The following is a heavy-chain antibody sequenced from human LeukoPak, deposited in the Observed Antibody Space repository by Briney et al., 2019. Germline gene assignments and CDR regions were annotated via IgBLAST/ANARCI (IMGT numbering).Heavy chain of an antibody. CDR1: GYSISSGYY. Sequence: SETLSLTCTVSGYSISSGYYWGWIRQPPGKGLEWIGSIYHSGSTYYNPSLKSRVTISVDTSKNQFSLKLSPVTAADTAVYYCARASHRSHDTIYGMDVWGQGTTVIVSS. CDR3: ARASHRSHDTIYGMDV. CDR2: IYHSGST. D-gene: IGHD3-9*01. J-gene: IGHJ6*02. V-gene: IGHV4-38-2*02.